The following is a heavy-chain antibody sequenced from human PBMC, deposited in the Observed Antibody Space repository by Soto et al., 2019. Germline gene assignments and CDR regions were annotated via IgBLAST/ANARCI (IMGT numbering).Heavy chain of an antibody. J-gene: IGHJ6*03. CDR3: ARDPPPTVTTKYYYYYMDV. Sequence: PGGSLRLSCAASGFTFSSYSMNWVRQAPGKGLEWVSYISSSSSTIYYADSVKGRFTISRDNAKNSLYLQMNSLRAEDTAVYYCARDPPPTVTTKYYYYYMDVWGKGTTVTVSS. D-gene: IGHD4-17*01. CDR2: ISSSSSTI. V-gene: IGHV3-48*01. CDR1: GFTFSSYS.